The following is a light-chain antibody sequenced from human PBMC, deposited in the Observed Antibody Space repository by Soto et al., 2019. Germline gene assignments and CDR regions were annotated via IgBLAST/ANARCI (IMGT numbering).Light chain of an antibody. J-gene: IGKJ4*01. V-gene: IGKV3-11*01. Sequence: EIVLTQSPATLSLSPGERATLSCRASQSVNNYLAWYQQKPGQAPRLLIYDAYNRATGIPARFGGSGSGTDFTLTISSLEPEDFAVYYCQQRSSWPLTFGGGTKVEIK. CDR2: DAY. CDR1: QSVNNY. CDR3: QQRSSWPLT.